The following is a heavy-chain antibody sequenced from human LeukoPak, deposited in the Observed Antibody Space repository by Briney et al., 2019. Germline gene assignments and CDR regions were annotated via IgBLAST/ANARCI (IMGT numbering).Heavy chain of an antibody. V-gene: IGHV3-21*01. J-gene: IGHJ3*02. CDR2: ISSSSSYT. CDR1: GFTFSSYS. Sequence: GGSLRLSCAASGFTFSSYSMNWVRQAPGKGLEWVSSISSSSSYTYYADSVKGRFTISRDNAKNSLYLQMNSLRAEDTAVYYCARLPSYYYDSSGPDIWGQGTMVTVSS. D-gene: IGHD3-22*01. CDR3: ARLPSYYYDSSGPDI.